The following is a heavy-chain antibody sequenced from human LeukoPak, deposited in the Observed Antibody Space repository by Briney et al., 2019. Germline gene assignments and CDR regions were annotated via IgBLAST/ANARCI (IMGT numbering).Heavy chain of an antibody. CDR1: GGSIRNYY. Sequence: SETLSLTCTVSGGSIRNYYWIWIRQPPGKGLEWIGYIYYSGSTNYNPSLKSRVTISVDTSKNQFSLKLSSVTAADTAVYYCARAYVRGSSGWFDPWGQGTLVTVSS. J-gene: IGHJ5*02. CDR3: ARAYVRGSSGWFDP. CDR2: IYYSGST. V-gene: IGHV4-59*01. D-gene: IGHD3-16*01.